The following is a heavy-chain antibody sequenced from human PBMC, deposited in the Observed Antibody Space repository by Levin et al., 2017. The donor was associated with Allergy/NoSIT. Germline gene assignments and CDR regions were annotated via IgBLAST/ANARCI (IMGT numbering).Heavy chain of an antibody. V-gene: IGHV4-31*03. D-gene: IGHD5-18*01. Sequence: SETLSLTCTVSGGSISSGSYYWSWIRQHPGTGLEWIGYIYYSGSTYSNPPLKSRATISVDTSKNQFSLKLSSVTAAATAVYSCARFRGPAMVRPYFFDYWGQGTLVTVSS. J-gene: IGHJ4*02. CDR2: IYYSGST. CDR3: ARFRGPAMVRPYFFDY. CDR1: GGSISSGSYY.